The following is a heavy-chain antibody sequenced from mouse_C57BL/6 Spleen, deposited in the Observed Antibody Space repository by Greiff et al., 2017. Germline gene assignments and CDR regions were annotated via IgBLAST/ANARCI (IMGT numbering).Heavy chain of an antibody. CDR1: GFTFSSYA. CDR2: ISDGGSYT. Sequence: EVQGVESGGGLVKPGGSLTLSCAASGFTFSSYAMSWVRQTPEKRLEWVATISDGGSYTYYPDNVKGRFTISRDNAKNNLYLQMSHLKSEDTAMYYCARDQVAYYFDYWGQGTTLTVSS. CDR3: ARDQVAYYFDY. J-gene: IGHJ2*01. D-gene: IGHD1-1*01. V-gene: IGHV5-4*01.